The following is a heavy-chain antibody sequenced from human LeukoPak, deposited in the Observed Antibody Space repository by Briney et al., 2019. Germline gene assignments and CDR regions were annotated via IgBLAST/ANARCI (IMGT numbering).Heavy chain of an antibody. V-gene: IGHV3-30*04. CDR1: GFTFSTSP. J-gene: IGHJ4*02. Sequence: GGSPRLSCAASGFTFSTSPMHWVRQAPGKGLEWVAVMSDDGSIKYYTDSVRGRFTISRNNSKNTLYLQMDSLRGEDTAVYFCARSKRSGWTPFDYWGQGTLVTVSS. D-gene: IGHD6-19*01. CDR3: ARSKRSGWTPFDY. CDR2: MSDDGSIK.